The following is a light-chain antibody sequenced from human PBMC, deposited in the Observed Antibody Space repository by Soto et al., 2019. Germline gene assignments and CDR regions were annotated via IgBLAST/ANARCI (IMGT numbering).Light chain of an antibody. Sequence: QSVLTQPASVSGSPGQSTTISCTGTSRVVGGYNYVSWYQQHPGKAPKLMIYDVSNRPSGVSNRFSGSKSGNTASLTISGLQAEDEADYYCSSYTSSSTLVFGTGTKVTVL. J-gene: IGLJ1*01. CDR3: SSYTSSSTLV. CDR2: DVS. CDR1: SRVVGGYNY. V-gene: IGLV2-14*01.